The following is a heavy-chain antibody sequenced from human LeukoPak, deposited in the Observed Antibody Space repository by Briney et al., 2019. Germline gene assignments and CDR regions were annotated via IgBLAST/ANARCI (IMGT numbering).Heavy chain of an antibody. Sequence: AGGSLRLSCAASGFTFSSYSMNWVRQAPGKGLEWVSSISSSSSYIYYADSVKGRFTISRDNAKNSLYLQMNSLRAEDTAVYYCARVTGATFEYSSSSHWLDPWGQGTLVTVSS. J-gene: IGHJ5*02. CDR2: ISSSSSYI. CDR1: GFTFSSYS. D-gene: IGHD6-6*01. CDR3: ARVTGATFEYSSSSHWLDP. V-gene: IGHV3-21*01.